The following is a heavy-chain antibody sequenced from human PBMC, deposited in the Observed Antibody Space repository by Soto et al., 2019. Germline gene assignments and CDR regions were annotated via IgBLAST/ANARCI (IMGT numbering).Heavy chain of an antibody. D-gene: IGHD6-19*01. CDR2: TYYRSNWRH. V-gene: IGHV6-1*01. Sequence: PSPTLSLPCAISGDSVSSNTAAWNLIRSSPSRGLEWLGRTYYRSNWRHDYAVSVKSRITVNPDTSKNHFSLQLNSVTPDDTAVYYCARGVAGSGFDLWGQGTLVTVYS. J-gene: IGHJ4*02. CDR1: GDSVSSNTAA. CDR3: ARGVAGSGFDL.